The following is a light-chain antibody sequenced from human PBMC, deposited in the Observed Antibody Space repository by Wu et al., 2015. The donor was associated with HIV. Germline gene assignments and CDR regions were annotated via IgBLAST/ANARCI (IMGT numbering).Light chain of an antibody. CDR2: GAS. Sequence: EIVLTQSPATLSLSPGERATLSCRASQIVSGSYLAWYQQKPGQTPRLLIYGASSRAAGIPDRFSGSGSGTDFTLTISRLEPEDFAVYYCQQYGFSQLTFGGGTKVEIK. CDR3: QQYGFSQLT. J-gene: IGKJ4*01. CDR1: QIVSGSY. V-gene: IGKV3-20*01.